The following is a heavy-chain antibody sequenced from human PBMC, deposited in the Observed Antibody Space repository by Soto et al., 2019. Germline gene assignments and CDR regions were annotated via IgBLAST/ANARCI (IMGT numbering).Heavy chain of an antibody. J-gene: IGHJ4*02. V-gene: IGHV4-39*01. D-gene: IGHD1-26*01. CDR2: ISYSGST. Sequence: QLQLQESGPGLVKPSETLSLTCTVSGGSISSSSYYWGWIRQPPGKGLEWIGSISYSGSTYYNPSLKSRVTIPVATSKHQCSLQLSSVTAADTAVYYCARRGLSVAGGFDYWGQGTLVTVSS. CDR1: GGSISSSSYY. CDR3: ARRGLSVAGGFDY.